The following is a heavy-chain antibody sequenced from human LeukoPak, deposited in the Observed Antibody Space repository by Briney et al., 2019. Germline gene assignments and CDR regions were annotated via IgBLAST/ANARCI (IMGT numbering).Heavy chain of an antibody. CDR2: MNPKTGDT. CDR1: GFTFSSYA. D-gene: IGHD3-3*01. J-gene: IGHJ6*02. Sequence: GGSLRLSCAASGFTFSSYAMHWVRQAPGQGLEWVGWMNPKTGDTVYAQNFQGRVTMTRDTSIGTAYMELNSLRSEDTAVYYCAKGAIFGVTIRGYGMDVWGQGTSVTVSS. CDR3: AKGAIFGVTIRGYGMDV. V-gene: IGHV1-8*02.